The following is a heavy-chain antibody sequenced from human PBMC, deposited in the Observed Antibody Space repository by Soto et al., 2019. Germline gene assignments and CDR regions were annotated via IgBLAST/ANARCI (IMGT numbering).Heavy chain of an antibody. J-gene: IGHJ6*02. V-gene: IGHV1-69*13. CDR2: IIPIFGTA. CDR3: ASPGCGGECYSKYYYYGMDV. D-gene: IGHD2-21*01. Sequence: SVKVSCKASGGTFSSYAISWVRQAPGQGLEWMGGIIPIFGTANYAQKFQGRVTITADESTSTAYMELSSLRSEDTAVYYCASPGCGGECYSKYYYYGMDVWGQGTTVTVSS. CDR1: GGTFSSYA.